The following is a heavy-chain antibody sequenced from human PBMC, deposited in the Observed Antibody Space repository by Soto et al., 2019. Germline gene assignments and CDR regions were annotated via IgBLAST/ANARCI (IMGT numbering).Heavy chain of an antibody. CDR2: ISYDGSNK. D-gene: IGHD2-15*01. Sequence: GGSLRLSCAASGFTFSSYGMHWVRQAPGKGLEWVAVISYDGSNKYYADSVKGRFTISRDNSKNTLYLQMNSLRAEDTAVYYCAKGDLGYCSFCFSLGITNDAFDIWGQGTMVTVS. J-gene: IGHJ3*02. V-gene: IGHV3-30*18. CDR1: GFTFSSYG. CDR3: AKGDLGYCSFCFSLGITNDAFDI.